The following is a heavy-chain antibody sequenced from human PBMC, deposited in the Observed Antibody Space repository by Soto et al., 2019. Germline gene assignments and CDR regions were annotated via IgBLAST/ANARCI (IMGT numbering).Heavy chain of an antibody. J-gene: IGHJ4*02. Sequence: EVQLVESGGGLVQPGGSLSLSCAASGFTFSSFWMHWVRQAPGAGLVWVSRINSDGSNTNYADSVKGRFTISRDNAKNTLYLQMNSLRAEDTAVYYCARGGVPAAMSYWGQGTLVTVSS. CDR2: INSDGSNT. CDR3: ARGGVPAAMSY. D-gene: IGHD2-2*01. CDR1: GFTFSSFW. V-gene: IGHV3-74*01.